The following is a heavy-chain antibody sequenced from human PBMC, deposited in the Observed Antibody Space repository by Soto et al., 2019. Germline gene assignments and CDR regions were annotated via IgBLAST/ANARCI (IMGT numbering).Heavy chain of an antibody. V-gene: IGHV4-34*01. CDR3: ARGGGDYGGDYFDY. CDR2: INHSGST. J-gene: IGHJ4*02. Sequence: PGKGLEWIGEINHSGSTDYNPSLKSRVTISVDTSKNQISLKLSSVTAADTAVYYCARGGGDYGGDYFDYWGQGTLVTVSS. D-gene: IGHD2-21*02.